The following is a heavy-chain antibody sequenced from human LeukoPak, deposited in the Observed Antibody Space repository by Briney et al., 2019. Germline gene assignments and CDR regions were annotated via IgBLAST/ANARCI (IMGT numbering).Heavy chain of an antibody. Sequence: GGSLRLSCAASGFTFDDYAMHWVRQAPGKGLEWVSGISWNSGNIGYADSVKGRFTISRDNAKNSLYLQMNSLRAEDTALYYCAKSRGIRYSSSWYLDYWGQGTLVTVSS. CDR2: ISWNSGNI. D-gene: IGHD6-13*01. V-gene: IGHV3-9*01. J-gene: IGHJ4*02. CDR1: GFTFDDYA. CDR3: AKSRGIRYSSSWYLDY.